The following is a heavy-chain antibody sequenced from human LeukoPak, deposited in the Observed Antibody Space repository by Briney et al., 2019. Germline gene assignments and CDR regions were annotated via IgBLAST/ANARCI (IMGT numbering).Heavy chain of an antibody. CDR2: IIPIFGTA. CDR3: ARVASYYDSSGYYSGFDH. V-gene: IGHV1-69*13. Sequence: SVKVSCKASGGTFSSYAISWVRQAPGQGLEWMRGIIPIFGTANYAQKFQGRVTITADESTSTAYMELSSLRSEDTAVYYCARVASYYDSSGYYSGFDHWGQGTLVTVSS. D-gene: IGHD3-22*01. J-gene: IGHJ4*02. CDR1: GGTFSSYA.